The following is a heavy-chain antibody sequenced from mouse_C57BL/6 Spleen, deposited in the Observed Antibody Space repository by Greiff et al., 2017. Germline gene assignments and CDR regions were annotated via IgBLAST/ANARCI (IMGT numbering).Heavy chain of an antibody. Sequence: VQLQQPGAELVKPGASVKLSCKASGYTFTRYWMQWVKQRPGQGLEWIGAIDPSDSYTNYNQKFKGKATLHVDTSSSTAYMQLSSLTSEDSAVYYCARSGARDVYYSDYWGKGTTRTVSS. V-gene: IGHV1-50*01. D-gene: IGHD3-3*01. CDR2: IDPSDSYT. J-gene: IGHJ2*01. CDR1: GYTFTRYW. CDR3: ARSGARDVYYSDY.